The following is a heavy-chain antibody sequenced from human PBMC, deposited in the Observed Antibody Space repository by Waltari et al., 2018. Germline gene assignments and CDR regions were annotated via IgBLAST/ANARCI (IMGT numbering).Heavy chain of an antibody. CDR3: ARDGHSSSPGWFDP. CDR1: GFTFSSYS. J-gene: IGHJ5*02. Sequence: EVQLVESGGGLVKPGGSLRLSCAASGFTFSSYSMNWVRQAPGKGLEWVSSISSSSSYIYYADSVKGRFTISRDNAKNSLYLQMNSLRAEDTAVYYCARDGHSSSPGWFDPWGQGTLVTVSS. D-gene: IGHD6-13*01. CDR2: ISSSSSYI. V-gene: IGHV3-21*01.